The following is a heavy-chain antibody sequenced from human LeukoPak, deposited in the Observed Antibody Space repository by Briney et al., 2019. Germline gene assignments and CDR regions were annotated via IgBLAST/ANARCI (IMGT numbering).Heavy chain of an antibody. CDR3: AGDRLEGGETFDS. V-gene: IGHV3-21*01. CDR2: ITGSSSYI. CDR1: GFCFRSYA. J-gene: IGHJ4*02. D-gene: IGHD1-1*01. Sequence: KPGGSLRLSCAASGFCFRSYAMDWVRQAPGKGLEWVSSITGSSSYISYADSVKGRFTISRDNAENSLFLQMNSLRPEDTAVYFCAGDRLEGGETFDSWGQGTLVTVSS.